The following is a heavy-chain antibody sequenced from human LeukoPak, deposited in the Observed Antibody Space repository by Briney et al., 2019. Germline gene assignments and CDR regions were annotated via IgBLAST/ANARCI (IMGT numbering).Heavy chain of an antibody. V-gene: IGHV3-49*04. CDR3: SRADYYGSGSPISLDV. CDR1: GFTFSDYY. J-gene: IGHJ6*04. Sequence: PGRSLRLSCAASGFTFSDYYMSWVRQAPGKGVEWVSFIRSKAYGVTPEHAASVKGRFTISRDDSKSIAYLQMNSLKTEDTAVYYCSRADYYGSGSPISLDVWGKGTTVTVSS. D-gene: IGHD3-10*01. CDR2: IRSKAYGVTP.